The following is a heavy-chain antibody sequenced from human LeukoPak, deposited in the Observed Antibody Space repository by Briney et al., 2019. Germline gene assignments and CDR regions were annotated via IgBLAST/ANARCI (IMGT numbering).Heavy chain of an antibody. CDR1: GYIFTDYF. J-gene: IGHJ4*02. Sequence: ASVKVSCKASGYIFTDYFMHWLRQAPGQGLEWMGWINPDSGGTNSAQNFQGRVTMTRDTSISTAYMELGSLRSDDTAVYYCARCSWENGCHCGQGSLVTVSS. D-gene: IGHD1-26*01. CDR3: ARCSWENGCH. V-gene: IGHV1-2*02. CDR2: INPDSGGT.